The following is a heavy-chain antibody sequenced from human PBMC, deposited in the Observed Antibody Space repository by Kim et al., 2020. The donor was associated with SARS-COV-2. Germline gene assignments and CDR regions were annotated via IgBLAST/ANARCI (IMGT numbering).Heavy chain of an antibody. CDR3: ARGRIAAAGTRCWFDP. CDR1: GYTFTSYA. V-gene: IGHV7-4-1*02. J-gene: IGHJ5*02. D-gene: IGHD6-13*01. CDR2: INTNTGNP. Sequence: ASVKVSCKASGYTFTSYAMNWVRQAPGQGLEWMGWINTNTGNPTYAQGFTGRFVFSLDTSVSTAYLQISSLKAEDTAVYYCARGRIAAAGTRCWFDPWAREPWSPSPQ.